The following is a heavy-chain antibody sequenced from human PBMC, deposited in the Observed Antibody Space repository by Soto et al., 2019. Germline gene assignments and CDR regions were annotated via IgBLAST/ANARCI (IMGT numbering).Heavy chain of an antibody. CDR3: ARGMAIDY. Sequence: PSETLSLTCTVSGGSISSSSYCWGWIRQPPGKGLEWIGSIYYSGSTYYNPSLKSRVTISVDTSKNQFSLKLSSVTAADTAVYYCARGMAIDYWGQGTLVTVSS. J-gene: IGHJ4*02. CDR2: IYYSGST. CDR1: GGSISSSSYC. V-gene: IGHV4-39*01. D-gene: IGHD5-12*01.